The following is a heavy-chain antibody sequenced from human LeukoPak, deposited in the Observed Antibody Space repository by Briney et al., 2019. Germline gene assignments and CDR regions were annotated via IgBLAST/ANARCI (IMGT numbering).Heavy chain of an antibody. V-gene: IGHV4-61*02. J-gene: IGHJ4*02. Sequence: TSETLSLTCSVSGGSISSGIYYWNWIRQPAGKGLEWIGRIYTSGSTNYNPSLKSRVTMSVDTSKNQFSLKLSSVTAADTAVYYCARGDYGSGSYFPRWGQGTLVTVSS. D-gene: IGHD3-10*01. CDR2: IYTSGST. CDR1: GGSISSGIYY. CDR3: ARGDYGSGSYFPR.